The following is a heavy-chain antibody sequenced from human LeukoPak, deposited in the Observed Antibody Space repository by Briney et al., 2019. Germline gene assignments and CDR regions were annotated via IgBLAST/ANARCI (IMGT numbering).Heavy chain of an antibody. CDR2: TKNKANSYTT. J-gene: IGHJ3*02. CDR1: GFTFSSYA. D-gene: IGHD2-21*01. V-gene: IGHV3-72*01. Sequence: PGRSLRLSCAASGFTFSSYAIHWVRQAPGKGLEWVGRTKNKANSYTTDYAASVRGRFTISRDDSNNSLYLQMNSLKTEDTAVYYCARGTSYSFDIWGQGTMVTVSS. CDR3: ARGTSYSFDI.